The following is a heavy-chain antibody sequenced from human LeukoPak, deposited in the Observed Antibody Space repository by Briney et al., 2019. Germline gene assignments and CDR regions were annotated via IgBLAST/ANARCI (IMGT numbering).Heavy chain of an antibody. CDR1: GFTVSSNY. D-gene: IGHD4-17*01. Sequence: GGSLRLSCAASGFTVSSNYMSWVRQVPGKGLEWVSSISGSAANTYYADSVKGRFTISRDNSKNTLYLQMNSLRAEDTAVYYCARDSTVTTYYYYYYYMDVWGKGTTVTVSS. CDR2: ISGSAANT. CDR3: ARDSTVTTYYYYYYYMDV. J-gene: IGHJ6*03. V-gene: IGHV3-23*01.